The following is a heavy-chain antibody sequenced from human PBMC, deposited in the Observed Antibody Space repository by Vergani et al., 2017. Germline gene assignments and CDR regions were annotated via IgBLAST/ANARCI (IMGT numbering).Heavy chain of an antibody. J-gene: IGHJ4*02. V-gene: IGHV3-48*01. Sequence: EVQLVESGGGLVQPGGCLRLSCAASGFTFSSYSMNWVRQAPGKGLEWVSYISSSSSTIYYADSVKGRFTISRDNAKNSLYLQMNSLRAEDTAVYYCARDSRYSSSCCGFDYWGQGTLVTVSS. CDR1: GFTFSSYS. CDR2: ISSSSSTI. D-gene: IGHD6-13*01. CDR3: ARDSRYSSSCCGFDY.